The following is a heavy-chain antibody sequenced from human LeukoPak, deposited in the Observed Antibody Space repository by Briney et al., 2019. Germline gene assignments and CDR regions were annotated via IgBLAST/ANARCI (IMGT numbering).Heavy chain of an antibody. V-gene: IGHV3-43D*03. D-gene: IGHD2-15*01. CDR3: AKDSGGSRSYYMDV. CDR1: GFTFDDYA. Sequence: GGSLRLSCAASGFTFDDYAMHWVRQAPGKGLEWVSLISWDGGSTYYADSVKGRFTISRDNSKNSLYLQMNSLRAEDTALNYCAKDSGGSRSYYMDVWGKGTTVTVSS. CDR2: ISWDGGST. J-gene: IGHJ6*03.